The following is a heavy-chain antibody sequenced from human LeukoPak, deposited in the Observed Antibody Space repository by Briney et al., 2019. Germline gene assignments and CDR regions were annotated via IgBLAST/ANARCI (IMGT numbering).Heavy chain of an antibody. J-gene: IGHJ6*04. CDR1: GVTFSSYA. D-gene: IGHD3-10*01. CDR3: ASSSMVRGVSVTPGYYYYYGMDV. V-gene: IGHV3-30*04. CDR2: ISYDGSNK. Sequence: GRSLRLSCAASGVTFSSYAMHWVRQAPGKGLEWVAVISYDGSNKYYADSVKGRFTISRDNSKNTLYLQMNSLRAEDTAVYYCASSSMVRGVSVTPGYYYYYGMDVWGKGTTVTVSS.